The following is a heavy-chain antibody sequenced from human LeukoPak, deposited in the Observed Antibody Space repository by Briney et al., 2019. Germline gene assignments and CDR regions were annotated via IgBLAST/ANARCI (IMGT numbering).Heavy chain of an antibody. CDR1: GGSISSSNW. Sequence: SETLSLTCAVSGGSISSSNWWSWVRQPPGKGLEWIGEIYHSGSTNYNPSLKSRVTISVDKSKNQFSLKLSSVTAADTAVYYCARLKRFTIIVVGRHYFDYWGQGTLVTVSS. D-gene: IGHD3-22*01. CDR2: IYHSGST. J-gene: IGHJ4*02. CDR3: ARLKRFTIIVVGRHYFDY. V-gene: IGHV4-4*02.